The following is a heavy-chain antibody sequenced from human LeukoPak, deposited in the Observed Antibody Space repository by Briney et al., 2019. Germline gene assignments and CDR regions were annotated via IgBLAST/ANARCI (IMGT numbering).Heavy chain of an antibody. V-gene: IGHV3-48*03. CDR2: ISSSGSTI. CDR1: GFTFSSHE. J-gene: IGHJ4*02. D-gene: IGHD3-3*01. Sequence: PGGSLRLSCAASGFTFSSHEMNWVRQAPGRGLEGISYISSSGSTIFYTDSLKGRFTISRDNAKNTLYLHLNSLRAEDTGVYYCARAVRAHPPADFWGQGTLVTVSS. CDR3: ARAVRAHPPADF.